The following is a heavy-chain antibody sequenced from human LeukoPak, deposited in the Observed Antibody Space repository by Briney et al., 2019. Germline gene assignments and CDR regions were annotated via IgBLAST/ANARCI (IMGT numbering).Heavy chain of an antibody. CDR3: VKTMIAVFIPSAFDY. V-gene: IGHV3-64D*08. CDR2: VSSNGGNT. J-gene: IGHJ4*02. Sequence: GGSLRLSCSASGFTFSSFPMHWVRHAPGKGLESVSTVSSNGGNTYYADSVKGRFTISRDNSKNTLYLQMSSLRAEDTAVYYCVKTMIAVFIPSAFDYWGQGTLVTVSS. D-gene: IGHD3-22*01. CDR1: GFTFSSFP.